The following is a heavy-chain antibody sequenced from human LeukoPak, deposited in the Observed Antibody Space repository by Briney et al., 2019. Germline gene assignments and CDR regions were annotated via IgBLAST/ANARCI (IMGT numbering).Heavy chain of an antibody. D-gene: IGHD3-10*01. CDR1: GFTFSSYA. CDR3: ARVITMVRGVIKARYYYGMDV. Sequence: PGRSPRLSCAASGFTFSSYAMHWVRQAPGKGLEWVAVISYDGSNKYYADSVKGRFTISRDNSKNTLYLQMNSLRAEDTAVYYCARVITMVRGVIKARYYYGMDVWGKGTTVTVSS. V-gene: IGHV3-30*04. CDR2: ISYDGSNK. J-gene: IGHJ6*04.